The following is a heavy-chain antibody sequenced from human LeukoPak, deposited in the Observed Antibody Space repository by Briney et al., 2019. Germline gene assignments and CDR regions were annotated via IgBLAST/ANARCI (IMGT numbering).Heavy chain of an antibody. V-gene: IGHV3-23*01. CDR3: AKDRTIRGIMGESTA. CDR2: ISGGGDAT. CDR1: GFIFSSYA. D-gene: IGHD3-10*01. Sequence: GGSLRLSCAASGFIFSSYAMSWVRQAPGKGLEWVSVISGGGDATYYADSVKGRFIISRDNAKNTLFLQMNSLRAEDTAVYFCAKDRTIRGIMGESTAWGRGTMVTISS. J-gene: IGHJ3*01.